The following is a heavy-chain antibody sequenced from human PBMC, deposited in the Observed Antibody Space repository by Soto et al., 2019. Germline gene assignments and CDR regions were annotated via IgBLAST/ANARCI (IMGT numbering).Heavy chain of an antibody. CDR1: GYTFTSYD. V-gene: IGHV1-8*01. Sequence: QVQLVQSGAEVKKPGASVKVSCKASGYTFTSYDINWVRQATGQGLEWMGWMNPNSGNTGYAQKFQGRVTMTRNTSISTAYMELSSLRSEDTAVYYCARGISPRWQQLRFALVHWGQGTLVTVSS. J-gene: IGHJ4*02. D-gene: IGHD6-13*01. CDR2: MNPNSGNT. CDR3: ARGISPRWQQLRFALVH.